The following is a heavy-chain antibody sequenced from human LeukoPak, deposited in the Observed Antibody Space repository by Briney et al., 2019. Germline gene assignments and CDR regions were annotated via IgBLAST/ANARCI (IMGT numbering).Heavy chain of an antibody. CDR2: IVPSDSYT. CDR1: GYSFTTYW. Sequence: AASLKPSSQGSGYSFTTYWTSWSRQMPGTRLERMGRIVPSDSYTNYCPSPQGHVTLSPDKYLTPAYLQWRNLKASDTPMYYCARHIAATPEYFQHWGEGPLVTVSS. J-gene: IGHJ1*01. D-gene: IGHD2-21*01. CDR3: ARHIAATPEYFQH. V-gene: IGHV5-10-1*01.